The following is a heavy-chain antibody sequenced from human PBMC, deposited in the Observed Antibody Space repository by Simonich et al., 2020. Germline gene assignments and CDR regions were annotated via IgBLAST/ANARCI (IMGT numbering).Heavy chain of an antibody. CDR1: GYTFTGYY. Sequence: QVQLVQSGAEVKKPGASVKVSCKASGYTFTGYYMHWVRQAPGQGLEWRGVINPNSGGTNYAQKFQCRVTMTRDTSISTAYMELSRLRSDDTAVYYCARGRLTGDKGAFDIWGQGTMVTVSS. J-gene: IGHJ3*02. V-gene: IGHV1-2*02. CDR3: ARGRLTGDKGAFDI. D-gene: IGHD7-27*01. CDR2: INPNSGGT.